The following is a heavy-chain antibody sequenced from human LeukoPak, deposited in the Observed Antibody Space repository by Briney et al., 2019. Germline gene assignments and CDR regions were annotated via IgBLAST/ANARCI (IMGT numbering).Heavy chain of an antibody. D-gene: IGHD2-8*01. J-gene: IGHJ6*03. Sequence: GRSLRLSCTEPGVTFRNHGMNWVRQAPGKGLEWVAGIWYDGSGTDCADSVKGRFTISRDNSKNTLYLQMNSLRADDTAVYYCAKGRGHCINGVCHNYYYMDVWGKGTTVTVS. CDR2: IWYDGSGT. CDR1: GVTFRNHG. V-gene: IGHV3-33*06. CDR3: AKGRGHCINGVCHNYYYMDV.